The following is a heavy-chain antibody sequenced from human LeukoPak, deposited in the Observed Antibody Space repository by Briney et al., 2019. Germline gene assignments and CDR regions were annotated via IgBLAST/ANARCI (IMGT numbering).Heavy chain of an antibody. CDR1: GVSVSNFY. D-gene: IGHD5-24*01. Sequence: SETLSLTCAVSGVSVSNFYWSWIRQSAGKGLEWVGRIYTNGRTKYNPSLNSRVSLSVDTSKNQLSLRLASVTAADTAVFYCVRDKSGWLQEKNYYYYVDVWGKGTTVTVSS. V-gene: IGHV4-4*07. J-gene: IGHJ6*03. CDR3: VRDKSGWLQEKNYYYYVDV. CDR2: IYTNGRT.